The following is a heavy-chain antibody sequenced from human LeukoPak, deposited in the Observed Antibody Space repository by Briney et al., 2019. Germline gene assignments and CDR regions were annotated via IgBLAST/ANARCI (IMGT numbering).Heavy chain of an antibody. J-gene: IGHJ4*02. V-gene: IGHV3-30-3*01. CDR1: GFSFSGYA. Sequence: PGGSLRLSCAASGFSFSGYAMHWVRQAPGKGLEWVAVISYDGSNKTYADSVKGRFTISRDNSKNTLFLQMNSLRAEDTAVYFCAREDGYCSGGNCYSYFDSWGQGTLVTVSS. CDR3: AREDGYCSGGNCYSYFDS. D-gene: IGHD2-15*01. CDR2: ISYDGSNK.